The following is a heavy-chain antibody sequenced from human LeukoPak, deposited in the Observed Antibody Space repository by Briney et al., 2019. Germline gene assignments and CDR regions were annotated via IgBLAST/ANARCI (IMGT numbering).Heavy chain of an antibody. Sequence: GASVKVSCKASGYTFTSYDINWVRQATGQGLEWMGWINPNSGGTNYAQKFQGRVTMTRDTSISTAYMELSRLRSDDTAVYYCARGSFSMGRDAFDIWGQGTMVTVSS. V-gene: IGHV1-2*02. CDR3: ARGSFSMGRDAFDI. CDR1: GYTFTSYD. CDR2: INPNSGGT. D-gene: IGHD1-26*01. J-gene: IGHJ3*02.